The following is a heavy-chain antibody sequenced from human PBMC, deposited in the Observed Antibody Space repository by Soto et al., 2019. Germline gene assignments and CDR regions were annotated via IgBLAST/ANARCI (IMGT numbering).Heavy chain of an antibody. D-gene: IGHD6-19*01. V-gene: IGHV4-59*08. CDR2: IYYSGST. J-gene: IGHJ4*02. CDR1: GGSISSYY. Sequence: QVQLQESGPGLVTPSETLSLTCTVSGGSISSYYWSWIRQPPGKGLEWIGYIYYSGSTNYHPSLKGRCTRSVATSKNQFSLELSSVTTANTAVYYCAGSIAVAGYFDYWGQGTLVTVSS. CDR3: AGSIAVAGYFDY.